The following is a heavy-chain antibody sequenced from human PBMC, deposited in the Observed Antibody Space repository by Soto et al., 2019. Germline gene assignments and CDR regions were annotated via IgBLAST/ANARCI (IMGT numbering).Heavy chain of an antibody. J-gene: IGHJ6*02. CDR3: ARCLAIFGVVIEEYYYYGMDV. V-gene: IGHV1-69*06. CDR1: GGTFNSYA. D-gene: IGHD3-3*01. Sequence: SVKVSCKASGGTFNSYAISWVRQAPGQGLEWMGGIIPIFGTANYAQKFQGRVTITADKSTSTAYMELSSLRSEDTAVYYRARCLAIFGVVIEEYYYYGMDVWGQGTTVTVSS. CDR2: IIPIFGTA.